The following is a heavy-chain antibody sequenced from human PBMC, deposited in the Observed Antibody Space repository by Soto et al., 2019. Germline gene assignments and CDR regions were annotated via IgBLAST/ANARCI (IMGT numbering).Heavy chain of an antibody. CDR1: GFTFSSYA. D-gene: IGHD1-7*01. CDR3: AKMGSTSFYNWNYVRAFDI. V-gene: IGHV3-23*01. Sequence: HPGGSLRLSCAASGFTFSSYAMSWVRQAPGKGLEWVSAISGSGGSTYYADSVKGRFTISRDNSKNTLYLQMNSLRAEDTAVYYCAKMGSTSFYNWNYVRAFDIWGQGTMVTVSS. J-gene: IGHJ3*02. CDR2: ISGSGGST.